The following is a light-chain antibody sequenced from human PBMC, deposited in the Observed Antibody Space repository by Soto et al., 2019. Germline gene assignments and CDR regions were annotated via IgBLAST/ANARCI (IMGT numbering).Light chain of an antibody. Sequence: DIQLTQSPSSLSASLGDSVTMTCQASQDMKNFLNWYQQKPGKAPKLLIYDAFTLDTGVPARFSGSGSGTDFTFTISSLQPEDIATYFCQQYDSLPLTFGGGTKVEI. CDR1: QDMKNF. V-gene: IGKV1-33*01. CDR3: QQYDSLPLT. CDR2: DAF. J-gene: IGKJ4*01.